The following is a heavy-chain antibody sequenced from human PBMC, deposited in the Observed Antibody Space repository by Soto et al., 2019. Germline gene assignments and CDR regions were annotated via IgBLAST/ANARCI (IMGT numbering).Heavy chain of an antibody. D-gene: IGHD6-13*01. Sequence: GGSLRLSCAASGFTFSSYAMTWVRQAPGKGLEWVSVISTGGTAYYADSVKGRFTISRDNSKNALYLEMNSLRAEDSAVYYCAKDGRGSVASGGTWGGQGTLVTVSS. V-gene: IGHV3-23*01. CDR3: AKDGRGSVASGGTW. CDR2: ISTGGTA. CDR1: GFTFSSYA. J-gene: IGHJ4*02.